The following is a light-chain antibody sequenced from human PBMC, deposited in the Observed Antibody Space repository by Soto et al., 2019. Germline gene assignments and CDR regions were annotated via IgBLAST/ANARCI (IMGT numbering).Light chain of an antibody. V-gene: IGLV2-11*01. CDR3: CSYAGSYTFV. CDR1: SSDVGGYNY. J-gene: IGLJ1*01. CDR2: DVS. Sequence: QSVLTQPRSVSVYPRQSVTISCTGSSSDVGGYNYVSLYQQHPGKAPQLIIYDVSKRPSGVPDRFSGSKSGNTASLTISGLQAEVEADYYCCSYAGSYTFVFGTGTKVTVL.